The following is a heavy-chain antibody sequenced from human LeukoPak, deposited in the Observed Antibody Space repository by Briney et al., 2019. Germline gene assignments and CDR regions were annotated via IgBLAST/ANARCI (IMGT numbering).Heavy chain of an antibody. CDR3: PRGLGGTGDH. Sequence: GGSLRLSCAASGFIFSDYWMHWVRQAPGKGLVWVSRLNSDGSSTIYADSVKGRFTISRDNAKNTLYLQMNSLRAEDTAVYYCPRGLGGTGDHWGQGTLVTVSS. D-gene: IGHD3-10*01. CDR2: LNSDGSST. CDR1: GFIFSDYW. V-gene: IGHV3-74*01. J-gene: IGHJ4*02.